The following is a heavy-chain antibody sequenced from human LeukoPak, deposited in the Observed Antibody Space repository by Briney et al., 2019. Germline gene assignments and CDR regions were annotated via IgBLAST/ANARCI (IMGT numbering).Heavy chain of an antibody. CDR1: GYSISSGYY. CDR2: VHQSGAT. CDR3: ARLGVIRRTFNY. Sequence: SETLSLTCNVSGYSISSGYYWGWIRQPAGKGLEWTATVHQSGATYYNPSLRSRVIISVDTSNNRFSLKLSSVTAADTAVCYCARLGVIRRTFNYWGQGTLVTVSS. D-gene: IGHD2-21*01. V-gene: IGHV4-38-2*02. J-gene: IGHJ4*02.